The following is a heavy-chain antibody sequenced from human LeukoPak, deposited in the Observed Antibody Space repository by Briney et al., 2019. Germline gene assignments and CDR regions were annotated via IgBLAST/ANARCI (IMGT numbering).Heavy chain of an antibody. CDR2: IYTSGST. Sequence: SETLSLTCTVSGGPISSYYWSWIRQPPGKRLEWIGYIYTSGSTNYNPSLKSRVTISVDTSKNQFSLKLNSVTAADTAVYYCARLRYYDSSIDYWGQGTLVTVSS. D-gene: IGHD3-22*01. J-gene: IGHJ4*02. CDR3: ARLRYYDSSIDY. CDR1: GGPISSYY. V-gene: IGHV4-4*09.